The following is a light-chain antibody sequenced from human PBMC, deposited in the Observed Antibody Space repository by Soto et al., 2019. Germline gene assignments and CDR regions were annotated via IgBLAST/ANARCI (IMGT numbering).Light chain of an antibody. CDR2: GAS. Sequence: EIVMTQSPATLSVSPGERATLSCRASQSVSSNLAWYQQKPGQAPRLLIYGASTRATGIPARFSGSGSGTEFTLTISSVQSEDVADYYCQQYNNWPRTFGQGTKVEIK. CDR1: QSVSSN. V-gene: IGKV3-15*01. J-gene: IGKJ1*01. CDR3: QQYNNWPRT.